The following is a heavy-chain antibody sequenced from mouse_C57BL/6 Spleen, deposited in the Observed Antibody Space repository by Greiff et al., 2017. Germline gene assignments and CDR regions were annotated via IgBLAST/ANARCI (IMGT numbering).Heavy chain of an antibody. CDR1: GYTFTSYW. J-gene: IGHJ3*01. CDR3: AGLYYDYDEGFAY. D-gene: IGHD2-4*01. Sequence: QVQLQQPGAELVKPGASVKLSCKASGYTFTSYWMQWVKQRPGQGLEWIGEIDPSDSYTNYNQKFKGKATLTVDTSSSPAYMQLSSLTSEDSAVYYCAGLYYDYDEGFAYWGQGTLVTVSA. CDR2: IDPSDSYT. V-gene: IGHV1-50*01.